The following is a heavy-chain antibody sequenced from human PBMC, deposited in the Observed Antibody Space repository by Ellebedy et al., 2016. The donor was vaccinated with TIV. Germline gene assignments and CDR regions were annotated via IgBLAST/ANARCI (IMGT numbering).Heavy chain of an antibody. J-gene: IGHJ4*02. CDR2: IIPMFGTP. V-gene: IGHV1-69*06. Sequence: SVKVSXXASGYIFSGHFLHWVRQAPGQGLEWMGDIIPMFGTPNYAQKFQGRVTITADKSTSTAYMEMSSLRSDDTAVYYCARDGSYCSGGDCYGYWGQGTLVTVSS. CDR3: ARDGSYCSGGDCYGY. CDR1: GYIFSGHF. D-gene: IGHD2-21*01.